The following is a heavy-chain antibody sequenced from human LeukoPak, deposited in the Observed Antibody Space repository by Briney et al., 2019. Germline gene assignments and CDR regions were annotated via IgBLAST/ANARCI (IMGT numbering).Heavy chain of an antibody. CDR2: IIPIFGTA. D-gene: IGHD2-21*02. J-gene: IGHJ4*02. V-gene: IGHV1-69*13. CDR3: ARTRHCGGDCYPAEHDY. Sequence: VASVKVSCKASGGTFSSYAISWVRQAPGQGLEWMGGIIPIFGTANYAQKFQGRVTITADESTSTAYMELSSQRSEDTAVYYCARTRHCGGDCYPAEHDYWGQGTLVTVSS. CDR1: GGTFSSYA.